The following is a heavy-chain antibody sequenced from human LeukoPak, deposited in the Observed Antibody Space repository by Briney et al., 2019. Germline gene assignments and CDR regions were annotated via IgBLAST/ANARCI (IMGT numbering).Heavy chain of an antibody. CDR3: ARRRYYDSSGYDYYYYGLDV. CDR2: IYSGGST. D-gene: IGHD3-22*01. J-gene: IGHJ6*02. V-gene: IGHV3-66*04. CDR1: GFTVNSKY. Sequence: GGSLRLSCAAFGFTVNSKYMSWVRQAPGKGLEWVSVIYSGGSTFYADSVKGRFTVSRDNSKNTPYLEMNSLRVEDTAIYYCARRRYYDSSGYDYYYYGLDVWGQGTTVTVSS.